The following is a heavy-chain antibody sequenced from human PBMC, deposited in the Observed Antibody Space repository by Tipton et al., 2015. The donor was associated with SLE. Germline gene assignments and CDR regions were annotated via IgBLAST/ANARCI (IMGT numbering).Heavy chain of an antibody. J-gene: IGHJ4*02. Sequence: GLVKPSETLSLTCSVSGGSISSYYWSWIRQPPAKGLEWIGFIYYNGKTNYNSSLKSRVTISVDTSKSQFSLKLRSVAAADTAVYYCARDPGMSRYLDGRYFDYWGRGTQVTVSS. D-gene: IGHD3-9*01. CDR1: GGSISSYY. V-gene: IGHV4-59*12. CDR2: IYYNGKT. CDR3: ARDPGMSRYLDGRYFDY.